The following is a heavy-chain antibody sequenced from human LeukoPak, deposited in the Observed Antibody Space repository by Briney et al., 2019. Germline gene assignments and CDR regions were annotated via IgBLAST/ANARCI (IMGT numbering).Heavy chain of an antibody. D-gene: IGHD3-22*01. CDR1: GGTFSSYA. V-gene: IGHV1-18*01. Sequence: ASVKVSCKASGGTFSSYAISWVRQAPGQGLEWRGWIRAYNGNINYAQKLQGRVTMTTDTSTSTAYMELRSLRSDDTAVYYCARYYYDSSGYYLFGYWGQGTLVTVSS. CDR2: IRAYNGNI. CDR3: ARYYYDSSGYYLFGY. J-gene: IGHJ4*02.